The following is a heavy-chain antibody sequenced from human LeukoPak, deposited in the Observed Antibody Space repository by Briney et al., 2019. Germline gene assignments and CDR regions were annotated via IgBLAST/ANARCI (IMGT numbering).Heavy chain of an antibody. Sequence: KPSETLSLTCTVSGGSISSSSYYWGWIRQPPGKGLEWLGSIYYSGSTYYNPSLKSRVTISVDTSKNQFSLKLSSVTAADTAVYYCARDRNYETSGILDYWGQGTLVTVSS. CDR3: ARDRNYETSGILDY. J-gene: IGHJ4*02. D-gene: IGHD1-26*01. CDR1: GGSISSSSYY. CDR2: IYYSGST. V-gene: IGHV4-39*07.